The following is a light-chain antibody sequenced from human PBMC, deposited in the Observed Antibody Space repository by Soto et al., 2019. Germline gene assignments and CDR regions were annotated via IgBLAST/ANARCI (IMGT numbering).Light chain of an antibody. V-gene: IGLV2-14*01. CDR3: AAWDDSRNGRV. CDR1: SGDVGAYDF. J-gene: IGLJ1*01. Sequence: QSVLTQPASVSGSPGQSITISCTGTSGDVGAYDFVSWYQHHPGKAPRLVIYDVSRRPAGASDRFSGSKSGSTASLTISSLQAEDDADYYCAAWDDSRNGRVFGTGTKVTV. CDR2: DVS.